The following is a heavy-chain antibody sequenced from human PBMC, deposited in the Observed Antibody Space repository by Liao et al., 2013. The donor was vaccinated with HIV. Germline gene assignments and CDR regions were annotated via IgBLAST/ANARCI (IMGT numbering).Heavy chain of an antibody. D-gene: IGHD5-12*01. V-gene: IGHV4-39*07. CDR1: GGSISSSSYY. J-gene: IGHJ5*02. CDR3: ARDGYDHWFDP. Sequence: QLQLQESGPGLVKPSETLSLTCTVSGGSISSSSYYWGWIRQPPGKGLEWIGSIYYSGSTYYNPSLKSRVTISVDTSKNQFSLKLSSVTAADTAVYHCARDGYDHWFDPWAREPWSPSPQ. CDR2: IYYSGST.